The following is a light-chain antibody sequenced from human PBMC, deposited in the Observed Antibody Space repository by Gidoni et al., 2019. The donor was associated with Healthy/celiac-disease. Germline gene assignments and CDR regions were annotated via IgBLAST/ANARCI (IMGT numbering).Light chain of an antibody. CDR3: AAWDDSLSGSYV. CDR2: RNN. J-gene: IGLJ1*01. Sequence: QSVLTQPPSASGTPGQRVTITCSGSSSNIGSNYVYWYQQLPVTAPTLLIYRNNQRPSGFPDRFSGSKSGTSASLAISGLRSEDEADYYCAAWDDSLSGSYVFGTGTKVTVL. CDR1: SSNIGSNY. V-gene: IGLV1-47*01.